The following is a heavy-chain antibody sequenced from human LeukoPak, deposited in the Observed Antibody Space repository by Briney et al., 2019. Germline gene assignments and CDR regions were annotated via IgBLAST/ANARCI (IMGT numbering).Heavy chain of an antibody. CDR1: GYTLTELS. J-gene: IGHJ4*02. CDR3: ARGGYYDSSATSGPFDY. D-gene: IGHD3-22*01. V-gene: IGHV1-24*01. CDR2: FDPEDGET. Sequence: ASVKVSCKVSGYTLTELSMHWVRQAPGKGLEWMGGFDPEDGETIYAQKFQGRVTMTEDTSTDTAYMELSSLRSEDTAVYYCARGGYYDSSATSGPFDYWGQGTLVTVSS.